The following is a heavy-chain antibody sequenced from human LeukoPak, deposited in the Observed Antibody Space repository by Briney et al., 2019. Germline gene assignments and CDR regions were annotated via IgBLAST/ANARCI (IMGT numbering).Heavy chain of an antibody. D-gene: IGHD1-26*01. V-gene: IGHV4-59*01. J-gene: IGHJ3*02. CDR2: IYYSGST. CDR3: AREPPRGDVFDI. CDR1: GGSISSYY. Sequence: SETLSLTCTVSGGSISSYYWSWIRQPPGKGLEWIGYIYYSGSTNYNPSLKSRVTISVDTSKNQFSLKLSSVTAADTAVYYCAREPPRGDVFDIWGQGTMVTVSS.